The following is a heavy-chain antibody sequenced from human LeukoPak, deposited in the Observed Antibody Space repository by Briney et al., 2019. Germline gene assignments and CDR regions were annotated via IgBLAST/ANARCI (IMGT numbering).Heavy chain of an antibody. CDR2: IKQDGSEK. V-gene: IGHV3-7*03. D-gene: IGHD4/OR15-4a*01. CDR3: ARRAGAYSHPYDY. CDR1: GFTFSSRDW. Sequence: GGSLRLSCVASGFTFSSRDWMTWVRQAPGKGLEWVANIKQDGSEKNYVDSVKGRFTISRDNAKNSVDLQMNSLRAEDTAVYYCARRAGAYSHPYDYWGQGTLVTVSS. J-gene: IGHJ4*02.